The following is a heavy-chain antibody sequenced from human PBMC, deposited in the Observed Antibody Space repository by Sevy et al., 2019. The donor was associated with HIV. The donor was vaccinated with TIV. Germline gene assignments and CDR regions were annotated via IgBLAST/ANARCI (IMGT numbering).Heavy chain of an antibody. D-gene: IGHD2-15*01. J-gene: IGHJ3*02. CDR1: GGSFSGYY. CDR3: ARHCTGGSCSHAFDI. V-gene: IGHV4-34*01. Sequence: SETLSLTRAVYGGSFSGYYWSWIRQPPGKGLEWIGEINHSGGTNYNPSLKSRVTISVDTSKNQFSLKLSSVTAADTAVYYCARHCTGGSCSHAFDIWGQGTMVTVSS. CDR2: INHSGGT.